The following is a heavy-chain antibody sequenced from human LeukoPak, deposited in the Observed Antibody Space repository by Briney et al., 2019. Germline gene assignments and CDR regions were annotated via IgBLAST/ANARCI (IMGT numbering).Heavy chain of an antibody. D-gene: IGHD6-19*01. CDR2: IRYDGSNK. Sequence: PGGSLRLSCAASAFTFSTFGMHWVRQAPGKGLEWVAFIRYDGSNKYYTDSVKGRFTISRDNSKNTLYLQMNSLRAEDTAVYYCAKDVIAVAGRVYWGQGTLVTVSS. J-gene: IGHJ4*02. CDR3: AKDVIAVAGRVY. CDR1: AFTFSTFG. V-gene: IGHV3-30*02.